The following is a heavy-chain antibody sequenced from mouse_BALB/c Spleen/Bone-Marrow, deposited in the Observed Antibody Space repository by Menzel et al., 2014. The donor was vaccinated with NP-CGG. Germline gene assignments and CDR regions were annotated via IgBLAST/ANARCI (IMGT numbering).Heavy chain of an antibody. CDR2: IDPAIGNA. J-gene: IGHJ4*01. V-gene: IGHV14-3*02. Sequence: VQQHQSGAELVKPGASVKLSCIAFGFNIKDIDIHWVKQRPEQGLEWIVRIDPAIGNAKYDPKFPGEATLTADTTCNTPYLQLTSLTTEDPAVYYCARRLRSTMDYWGQGTSVTVSS. CDR1: GFNIKDID. D-gene: IGHD1-1*01. CDR3: ARRLRSTMDY.